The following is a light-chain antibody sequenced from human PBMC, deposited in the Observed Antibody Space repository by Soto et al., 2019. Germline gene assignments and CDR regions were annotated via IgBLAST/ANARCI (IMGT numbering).Light chain of an antibody. CDR1: QSVSSAY. V-gene: IGKV3-20*01. J-gene: IGKJ2*01. CDR2: TAS. Sequence: EIGLTQSPGTLSLSPGERATLSCRASQSVSSAYLAWYQQKPGQAPRLLTHTASNRATGIPDRFSGSGSGTDFTLTISRLESEDFAVYYCQHYGGSPTFGQGTKLEIK. CDR3: QHYGGSPT.